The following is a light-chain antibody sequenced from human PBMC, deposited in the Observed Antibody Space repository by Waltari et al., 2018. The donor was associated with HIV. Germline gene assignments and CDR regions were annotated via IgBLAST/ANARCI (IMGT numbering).Light chain of an antibody. CDR2: EVI. J-gene: IGLJ3*02. Sequence: QFALTQPASVSGSPGQSLTVSCTGTNSVIGYYTYVSWYQHHPGKAPKLIIDEVINRPSGVSNRFSGSKSGNTASLTISGLQAEDEADYFCSSLTNSATLSVLFGGGTKLTVL. V-gene: IGLV2-14*01. CDR1: NSVIGYYTY. CDR3: SSLTNSATLSVL.